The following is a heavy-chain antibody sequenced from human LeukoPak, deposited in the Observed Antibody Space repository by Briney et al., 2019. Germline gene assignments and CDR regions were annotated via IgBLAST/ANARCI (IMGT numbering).Heavy chain of an antibody. J-gene: IGHJ4*02. CDR3: ARVYYYGSGSNRSGLDY. CDR1: GGSISSGGYY. V-gene: IGHV4-31*03. D-gene: IGHD3-10*01. Sequence: SETLSLTCTVSGGSISSGGYYWSWLRQHPGKGLEWIGYIYYSGSTYYNPSLKSRVTISVDTSKNQFSLKLSSVTAADTAVYYCARVYYYGSGSNRSGLDYWGQGTLVTVSS. CDR2: IYYSGST.